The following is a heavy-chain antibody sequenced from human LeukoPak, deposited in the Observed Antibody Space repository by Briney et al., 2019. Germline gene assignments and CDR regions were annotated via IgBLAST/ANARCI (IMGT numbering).Heavy chain of an antibody. CDR3: ARDRSSGWYVVDY. CDR2: ISAYNGNT. CDR1: TYTFTSYG. D-gene: IGHD6-19*01. J-gene: IGHJ4*02. Sequence: GASVKVSCKASTYTFTSYGASWVRQTPGQGLEWMGWISAYNGNTNYTQKFQGRVTMTTDTSTSTAYMELRSLRSDDTAVYYCARDRSSGWYVVDYWGQGTLVTVSS. V-gene: IGHV1-18*01.